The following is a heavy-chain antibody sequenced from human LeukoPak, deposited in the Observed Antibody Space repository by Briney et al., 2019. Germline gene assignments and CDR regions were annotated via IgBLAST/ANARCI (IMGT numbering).Heavy chain of an antibody. V-gene: IGHV3-33*01. Sequence: GGSLRLSCAASGFTFSSYGMHWVRQAPGKGLEWVAVIWYDGSNKYYADSVKGRFTISRDNSKNTLYLQMNSLRAEDTAVYYCARLEYSSSSGYWGQGTLVTVSS. D-gene: IGHD6-6*01. J-gene: IGHJ4*02. CDR1: GFTFSSYG. CDR2: IWYDGSNK. CDR3: ARLEYSSSSGY.